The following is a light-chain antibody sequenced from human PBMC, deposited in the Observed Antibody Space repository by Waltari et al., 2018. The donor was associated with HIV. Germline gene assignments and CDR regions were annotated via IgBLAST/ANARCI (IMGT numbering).Light chain of an antibody. CDR1: KLASNY. Sequence: SYALIQPPSVSMSPGHTASIPCSGGKLASNYVCWYQQKPGQSPVLLIYQDTKRTSGIPERFSGSNSGNTATLTISGTQAMDEADYYCQAWDSSAAVVFGGGTKLTVL. V-gene: IGLV3-1*01. CDR3: QAWDSSAAVV. J-gene: IGLJ2*01. CDR2: QDT.